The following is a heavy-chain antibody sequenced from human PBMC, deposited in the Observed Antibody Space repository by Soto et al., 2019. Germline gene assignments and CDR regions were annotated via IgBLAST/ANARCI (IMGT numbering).Heavy chain of an antibody. D-gene: IGHD2-15*01. CDR2: MNPNSGNT. CDR1: GFTFTSYD. Sequence: ASVKVSCKASGFTFTSYDINWVRQATGQGLEWMGWMNPNSGNTGYAQKFQGRVTMTRNTSISTAYMELSSLRSEDTAVYYCAREHYCSGGSCYNAAFDIWGQGTMVTVSS. V-gene: IGHV1-8*01. J-gene: IGHJ3*02. CDR3: AREHYCSGGSCYNAAFDI.